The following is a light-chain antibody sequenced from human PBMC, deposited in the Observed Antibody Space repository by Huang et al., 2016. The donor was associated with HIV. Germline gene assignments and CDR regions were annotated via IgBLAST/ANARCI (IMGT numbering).Light chain of an antibody. CDR1: QSITTF. CDR3: QQSHTAPYT. V-gene: IGKV1-39*01. J-gene: IGKJ2*01. Sequence: DIQMTQSPSSLSASVGDRVTISCRASQSITTFLNWYQQTPGKAPNLLVQAVSNLQGGVPSRFSSSGSETDFNLTISSLQPEDFATYYCQQSHTAPYTFGQGTNLEIK. CDR2: AVS.